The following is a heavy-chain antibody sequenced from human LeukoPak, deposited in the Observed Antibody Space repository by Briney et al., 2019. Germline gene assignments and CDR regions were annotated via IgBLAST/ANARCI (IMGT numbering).Heavy chain of an antibody. D-gene: IGHD3-10*01. J-gene: IGHJ5*02. CDR1: GGSISSGGYY. CDR3: ASKSPVRGVLP. CDR2: IYYSGST. V-gene: IGHV4-39*07. Sequence: PSETLSLTCTVSGGSISSGGYYWSWIRQPPGKGLEWIGSIYYSGSTYYNPSLKSRVTISVDTSKNQFSLKLSSVTAADTAVYYCASKSPVRGVLPWGQGTLVTVSS.